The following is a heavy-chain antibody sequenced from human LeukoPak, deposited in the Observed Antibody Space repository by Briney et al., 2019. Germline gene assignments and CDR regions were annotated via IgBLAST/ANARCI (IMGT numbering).Heavy chain of an antibody. D-gene: IGHD5-24*01. CDR1: GFTFSGFA. CDR2: IRSKLNTYAT. J-gene: IGHJ5*02. V-gene: IGHV3-73*01. Sequence: GGSLKLSCAASGFTFSGFAMHWVRQASGKGLEWVGRIRSKLNTYATAYAASVKGRFTISRDNSKNTLFLQMNSLRAEDTAVYYCVRAERWLQYWFDPWGQGTLVTVSS. CDR3: VRAERWLQYWFDP.